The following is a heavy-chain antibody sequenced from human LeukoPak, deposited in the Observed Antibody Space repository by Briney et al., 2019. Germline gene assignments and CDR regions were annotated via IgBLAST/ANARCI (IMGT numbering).Heavy chain of an antibody. CDR1: GFTFSNYN. D-gene: IGHD3-10*01. V-gene: IGHV3-48*01. CDR2: ISSSSDII. J-gene: IGHJ4*02. Sequence: GGSLRLSCAASGFTFSNYNMNWVRQPPGKGLQWVSYISSSSDIIYYADSVKGRFTISRDNAKNSLFLQMNSLRAEDTAVYYCARDFAREFTIDYWGQGTLVTVSS. CDR3: ARDFAREFTIDY.